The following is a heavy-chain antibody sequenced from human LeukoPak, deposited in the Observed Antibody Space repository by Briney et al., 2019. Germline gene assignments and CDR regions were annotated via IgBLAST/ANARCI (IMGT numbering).Heavy chain of an antibody. D-gene: IGHD3-22*01. J-gene: IGHJ4*02. CDR2: ITSRDGTT. CDR1: GFTFSIYA. V-gene: IGHV3-23*01. Sequence: GGSLRLSCAASGFTFSIYAMSWVRQTPGKGLEWVSSITSRDGTTYYADSVKGRFTISRDNSENTLYLQMNSLRAEDSALYYCARDRPNYYGSDGHYYRRDGDYWGQGTLVTDSS. CDR3: ARDRPNYYGSDGHYYRRDGDY.